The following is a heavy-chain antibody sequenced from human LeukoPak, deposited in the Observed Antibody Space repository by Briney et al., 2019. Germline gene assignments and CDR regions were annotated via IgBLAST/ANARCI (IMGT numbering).Heavy chain of an antibody. D-gene: IGHD2-21*02. V-gene: IGHV3-7*01. Sequence: GGSLRLSCAASGFTLSSYLMSWVRQAPGKGLEWVANIKHDGSEKYYVDSVKGRFTISRDNAKNSLYLQMNSLRAEDTAVYYCASPIRDIVVVTALDVFDIWGQGTMVTVSS. CDR2: IKHDGSEK. CDR3: ASPIRDIVVVTALDVFDI. CDR1: GFTLSSYL. J-gene: IGHJ3*02.